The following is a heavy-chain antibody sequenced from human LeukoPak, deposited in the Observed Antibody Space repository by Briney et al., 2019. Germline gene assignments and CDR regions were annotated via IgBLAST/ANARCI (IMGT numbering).Heavy chain of an antibody. CDR3: ARTQGYCSGGSCYSENWFDH. Sequence: PSQTLSLTCTVSGGSISSGGYYWSWIRQHPGKGLEWIGYIYCSGSTYYNPSLKSRVTISVDTSKNQFSLKLSSVTAADTAVYYCARTQGYCSGGSCYSENWFDHWGQGTLVTVSS. V-gene: IGHV4-31*03. D-gene: IGHD2-15*01. CDR2: IYCSGST. J-gene: IGHJ5*02. CDR1: GGSISSGGYY.